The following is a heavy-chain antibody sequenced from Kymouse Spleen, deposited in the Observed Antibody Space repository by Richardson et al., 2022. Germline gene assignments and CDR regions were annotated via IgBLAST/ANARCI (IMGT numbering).Heavy chain of an antibody. CDR2: IWYDGSNK. CDR3: ARERGYSNYYFDY. D-gene: IGHD4-11,IGHD4-11*01. J-gene: IGHJ4*02. CDR1: GFTFSSYG. V-gene: IGHV3-33*01. Sequence: QVQLVESGGGVVQPGRSLRLSCAASGFTFSSYGMHWVRQAPGKGLEWVAVIWYDGSNKYYADSVKGRFTISRDNSKNTLYLQMNSLRAEDTAVYYCARERGYSNYYFDYWGQGTLVTVSS.